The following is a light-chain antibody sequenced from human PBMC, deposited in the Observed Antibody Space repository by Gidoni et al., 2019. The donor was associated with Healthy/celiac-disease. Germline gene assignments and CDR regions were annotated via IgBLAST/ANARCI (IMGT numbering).Light chain of an antibody. V-gene: IGLV2-11*01. J-gene: IGLJ2*01. CDR3: CSYAGSYTLV. Sequence: QSALTQPRSVSGSPGQSVTISCTGTSSDVGGYNYVSWYQQHPGKAPKLMIYDVSKRPSGVPDRFSGSKYGNTASRTSSGIQAEDEADYYGCSYAGSYTLVFGGGTKLTVL. CDR1: SSDVGGYNY. CDR2: DVS.